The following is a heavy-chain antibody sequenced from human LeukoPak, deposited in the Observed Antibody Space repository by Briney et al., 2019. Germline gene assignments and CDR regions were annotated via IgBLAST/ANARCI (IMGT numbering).Heavy chain of an antibody. V-gene: IGHV4-34*01. J-gene: IGHJ1*01. Sequence: SETLSLTCAVYGVSFSGYYWSWIRQPPGKGLEWLGEINHSGSTNYNPSLKSRVTISVDTSKNQFSLWLSSVTAADTAVYYCARHGGYSSPYLHWGQGTLVTVSS. CDR2: INHSGST. CDR1: GVSFSGYY. CDR3: ARHGGYSSPYLH. D-gene: IGHD6-13*01.